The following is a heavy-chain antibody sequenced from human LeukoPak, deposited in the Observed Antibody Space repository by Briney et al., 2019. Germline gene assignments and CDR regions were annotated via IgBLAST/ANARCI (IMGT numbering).Heavy chain of an antibody. CDR1: GFTFSNYA. Sequence: PGGSLRLSCAASGFTFSNYAMHWVRQAPGKGLEWVAVISYDGSNKYYADSVKGRFTISRDNSKNTLYLQMNSLRAEDTAVYYCASSGSGYYPIDYWGQGTLVTVSS. CDR3: ASSGSGYYPIDY. V-gene: IGHV3-30-3*01. J-gene: IGHJ4*02. CDR2: ISYDGSNK. D-gene: IGHD3-22*01.